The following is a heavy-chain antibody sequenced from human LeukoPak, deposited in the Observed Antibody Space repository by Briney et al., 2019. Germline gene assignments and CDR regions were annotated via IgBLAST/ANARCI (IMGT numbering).Heavy chain of an antibody. Sequence: GRSLRLSCAASGFTFSSCGMHWVRQAPGKGLEWVAVISYDGSNKYYADSVKGRFTISRDNSKNTLYLQMNSLRAEDTAVYYCARDYDILTGYYDPPHFDYWGQGTLVTVSS. CDR2: ISYDGSNK. D-gene: IGHD3-9*01. CDR1: GFTFSSCG. V-gene: IGHV3-30*03. CDR3: ARDYDILTGYYDPPHFDY. J-gene: IGHJ4*02.